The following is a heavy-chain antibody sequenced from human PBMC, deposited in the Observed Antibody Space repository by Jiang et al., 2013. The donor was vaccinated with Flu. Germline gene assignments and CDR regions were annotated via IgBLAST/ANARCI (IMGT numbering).Heavy chain of an antibody. Sequence: NSAAWNWIRQSPSRGLEWLGRTYYRSKWYNDYAVSVKSRITINPDTSKNQFSLQLNSVTPEDTAVYYCARGWVWGQWELHYYFDYWGQGTLVTVSS. CDR1: NSAA. V-gene: IGHV6-1*01. J-gene: IGHJ4*02. CDR3: ARGWVWGQWELHYYFDY. D-gene: IGHD1-26*01. CDR2: TYYRSKWYN.